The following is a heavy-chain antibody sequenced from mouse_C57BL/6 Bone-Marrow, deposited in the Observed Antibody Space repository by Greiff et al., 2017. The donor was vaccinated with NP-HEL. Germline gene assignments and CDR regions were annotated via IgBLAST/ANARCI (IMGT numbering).Heavy chain of an antibody. Sequence: QVQLQQSGAELAKPGASVKLSCKASGYIFTSYWMHWVKQRPGQGLEWIGYINPSSGYTKYNQKFKDEATLTADKSSSTAYMQLSSLTYEDSAVYYCARDGSSYGWYFDVWGTGTTVTVSS. CDR1: GYIFTSYW. CDR2: INPSSGYT. D-gene: IGHD1-1*01. J-gene: IGHJ1*03. CDR3: ARDGSSYGWYFDV. V-gene: IGHV1-7*01.